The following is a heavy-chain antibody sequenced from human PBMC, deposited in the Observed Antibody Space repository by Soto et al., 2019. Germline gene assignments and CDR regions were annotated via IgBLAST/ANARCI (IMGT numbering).Heavy chain of an antibody. Sequence: QVQLVQSGAEVKKPGASVKVSCKASGYTFTSYDINWVRQATGQGLEWMGWMNPNSGNTGYAEKFQGRVTMTRNNSISTAYMELSSLRSEDTAVYYCARGADIVVVPAAISRRDYYYGMDVWGQGTTVTVSS. J-gene: IGHJ6*02. V-gene: IGHV1-8*01. CDR2: MNPNSGNT. CDR3: ARGADIVVVPAAISRRDYYYGMDV. CDR1: GYTFTSYD. D-gene: IGHD2-2*02.